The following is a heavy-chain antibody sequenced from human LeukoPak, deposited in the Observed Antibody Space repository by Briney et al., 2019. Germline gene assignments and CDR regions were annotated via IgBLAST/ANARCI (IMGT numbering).Heavy chain of an antibody. CDR1: GGSISSSCYY. J-gene: IGHJ5*02. CDR3: ARGGITMVRGVIPSNWFDP. D-gene: IGHD3-10*01. V-gene: IGHV4-61*05. CDR2: IYDSGST. Sequence: SETLSLTCTVSGGSISSSCYYWGWIRQPPGKGLEWIGYIYDSGSTNYNRSLKSRVTISVDTYKIEFSLNLSSVTAAVTAVYYCARGGITMVRGVIPSNWFDPWGQGTLVTVSS.